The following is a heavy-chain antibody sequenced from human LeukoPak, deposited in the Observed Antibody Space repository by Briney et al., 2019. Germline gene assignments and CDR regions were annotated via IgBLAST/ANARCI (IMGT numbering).Heavy chain of an antibody. CDR2: INPSGGST. Sequence: ASVKVSCKASGYTFTSYYMHWVRQAPGQGLEWMGIINPSGGSTSYAQKFQGRVTMTRDMSTSTVYMELSSLRAEDTAVYYCAELGITMIGGVWGKGTTVTISS. J-gene: IGHJ6*04. CDR3: AELGITMIGGV. CDR1: GYTFTSYY. V-gene: IGHV1-46*01. D-gene: IGHD3-10*02.